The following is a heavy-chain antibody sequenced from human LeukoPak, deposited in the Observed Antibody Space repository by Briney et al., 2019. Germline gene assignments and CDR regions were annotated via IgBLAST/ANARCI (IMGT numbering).Heavy chain of an antibody. J-gene: IGHJ5*02. D-gene: IGHD6-6*01. V-gene: IGHV1-69*04. CDR1: GGTFSSYA. CDR3: ARRRGGRGSSSFWFDP. CDR2: FIPIFGIA. Sequence: SVKVSCKASGGTFSSYAISWVRQAPGQGLEWMGRFIPIFGIANYAQKFQGRVTITADKSTSTAYMELSSLRSEDTAVYYCARRRGGRGSSSFWFDPWGQGTLVTVSS.